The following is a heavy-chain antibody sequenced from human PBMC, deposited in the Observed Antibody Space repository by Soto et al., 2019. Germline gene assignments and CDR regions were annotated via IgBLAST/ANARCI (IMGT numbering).Heavy chain of an antibody. CDR1: GGSISSGAYY. J-gene: IGHJ6*02. CDR3: ARSLLHEGGMDV. CDR2: IYYSGSGST. Sequence: PSETLSLTCTVSGGSISSGAYYWTWIRQHPGKGLEWIGYIYYSGSGSTYYNPSLKSRVTISVDTSKNQFSLKLSSVTAADTAGYYCARSLLHEGGMDVWGQGTTVTVSS. D-gene: IGHD2-15*01. V-gene: IGHV4-31*03.